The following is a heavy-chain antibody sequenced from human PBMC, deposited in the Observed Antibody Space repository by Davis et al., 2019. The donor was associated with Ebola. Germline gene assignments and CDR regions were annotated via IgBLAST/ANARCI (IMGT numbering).Heavy chain of an antibody. Sequence: GESLKISCAASGFTFASYGIHWVRQAPGKGLEWVAYVGNSVDRIHYAASVKGRFTASRDNARHSLFLQMNNLKLEDTGVYYCVPGTWIRGQGMRVTVSA. CDR3: VPGTWI. D-gene: IGHD5-18*01. CDR1: GFTFASYG. J-gene: IGHJ4*02. V-gene: IGHV3-48*04. CDR2: VGNSVDRI.